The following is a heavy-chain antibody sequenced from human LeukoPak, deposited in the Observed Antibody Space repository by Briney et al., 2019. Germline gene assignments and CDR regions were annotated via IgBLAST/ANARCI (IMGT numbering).Heavy chain of an antibody. CDR2: IRSDGSNK. D-gene: IGHD2-2*01. Sequence: GGSLRLSCAASGFTFSNYGMHWVRQPPGKGLEWVAFIRSDGSNKYYADSVKGRFTISRDNSKNTLCLQMNSLRAEDTAVYYCATDQPGYQVLKWGQGTLVTVSS. CDR3: ATDQPGYQVLK. J-gene: IGHJ4*02. CDR1: GFTFSNYG. V-gene: IGHV3-30*02.